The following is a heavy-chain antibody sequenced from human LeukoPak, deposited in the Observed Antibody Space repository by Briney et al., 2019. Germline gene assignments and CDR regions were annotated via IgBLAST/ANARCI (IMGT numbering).Heavy chain of an antibody. D-gene: IGHD2-2*01. V-gene: IGHV3-23*01. CDR1: GFTFSSYA. CDR2: ISGSVGST. CDR3: AKDSRVVPAANGGGYYYYGMDV. J-gene: IGHJ6*04. Sequence: GGSLRLSCAASGFTFSSYAMSWVRQAPGKGLECVSVISGSVGSTYYADSVKGRFTISSDNSKDTLYLQMNSLRAEDTAVYYCAKDSRVVPAANGGGYYYYGMDVWGKGTTVTVSS.